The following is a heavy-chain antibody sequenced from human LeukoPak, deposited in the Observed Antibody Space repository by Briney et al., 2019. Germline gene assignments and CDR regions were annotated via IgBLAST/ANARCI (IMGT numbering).Heavy chain of an antibody. V-gene: IGHV4-39*01. Sequence: PSETLSLTCTVSGGSISSYYWGWIRQPPGKGLEWIGSIYYSGSTYCNPSLKSRVTISVDTSKNQFSLRLSSVTAADTAVFYCARHRGYSYGGNFDYWGQGTLVTVSS. J-gene: IGHJ4*02. CDR2: IYYSGST. D-gene: IGHD5-18*01. CDR3: ARHRGYSYGGNFDY. CDR1: GGSISSYY.